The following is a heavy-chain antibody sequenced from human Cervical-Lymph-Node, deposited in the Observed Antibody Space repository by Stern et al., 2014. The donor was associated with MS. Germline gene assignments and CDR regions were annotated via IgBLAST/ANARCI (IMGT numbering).Heavy chain of an antibody. CDR2: ITSDGSST. D-gene: IGHD1-26*01. Sequence: EVQLVESGGDLVQPGGSLRLSCVASGFTFSHYWMQWVRQAPGKGLVWVSHITSDGSSTTYADSVKGRFTVSRDNAKNTLYLQMDSLRAEDTAVYFCARDKYGTDYWGQGTLVTVSS. J-gene: IGHJ4*02. CDR3: ARDKYGTDY. V-gene: IGHV3-74*01. CDR1: GFTFSHYW.